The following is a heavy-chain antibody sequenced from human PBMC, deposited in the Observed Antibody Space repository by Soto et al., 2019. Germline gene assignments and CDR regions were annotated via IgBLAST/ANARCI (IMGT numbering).Heavy chain of an antibody. CDR1: GDSVSSNSAA. D-gene: IGHD3-10*01. Sequence: KQSQTLSLPCAISGDSVSSNSAAWNWIRQSPSRGLEWLGRTYYRSKWYNDYAVSVKSRITINPDTSKNQFSLQLNSVTPEDTAVYYCARDRRRSLGRDYYYGMDVWGQGTTVTVSS. CDR2: TYYRSKWYN. V-gene: IGHV6-1*01. J-gene: IGHJ6*02. CDR3: ARDRRRSLGRDYYYGMDV.